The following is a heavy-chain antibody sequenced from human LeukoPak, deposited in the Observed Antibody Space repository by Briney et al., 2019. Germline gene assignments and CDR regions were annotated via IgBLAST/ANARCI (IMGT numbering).Heavy chain of an antibody. J-gene: IGHJ4*02. CDR3: ARGVRGRPPYYYYFDY. V-gene: IGHV1-8*01. Sequence: ASVKVSCKASGYTFTSYDISWVRQATGQGLEWMGWMNPNSGNTGYAQKFQGRVTMTRNTSISTAYMELSSLRSEDTAVYYCARGVRGRPPYYYYFDYWGQGTLVTVSS. CDR1: GYTFTSYD. CDR2: MNPNSGNT. D-gene: IGHD3-22*01.